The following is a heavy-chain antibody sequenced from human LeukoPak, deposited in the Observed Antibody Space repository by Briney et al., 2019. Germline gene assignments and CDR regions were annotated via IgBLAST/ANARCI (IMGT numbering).Heavy chain of an antibody. CDR3: ARDWYHAIDY. V-gene: IGHV3-74*01. J-gene: IGHJ4*02. D-gene: IGHD2-2*01. CDR2: IKSDGDT. Sequence: GGSLRLSCSASGFTFSSYWMHWVRQPPGQGLMWVARIKSDGDTIYADSVQSRFTISRDNAKNTLYLQMNSLRAEDTAVYYCARDWYHAIDYWGQGTLVTVSS. CDR1: GFTFSSYW.